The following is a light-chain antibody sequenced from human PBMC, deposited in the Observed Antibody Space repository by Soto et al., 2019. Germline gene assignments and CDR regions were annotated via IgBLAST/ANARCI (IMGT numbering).Light chain of an antibody. J-gene: IGLJ1*01. Sequence: ALTQPASVSGSPGQSITISCTGTSSDVGGYNYVSWYQQHPGKAPKVMIYDVSNRPSGVSNRFSGSKSGNTASLTISGLQAEYEADYYCSSYTSSSTLLYVFGTGTKLTVL. CDR2: DVS. V-gene: IGLV2-14*01. CDR1: SSDVGGYNY. CDR3: SSYTSSSTLLYV.